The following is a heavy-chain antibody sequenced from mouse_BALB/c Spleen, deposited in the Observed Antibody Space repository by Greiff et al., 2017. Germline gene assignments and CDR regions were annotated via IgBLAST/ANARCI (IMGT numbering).Heavy chain of an antibody. Sequence: VKLMESGAELVRPGVSVKISCKGSGYTFTDYAMHWVKQSHAKSLEWIGVISTYYGDASYNQKFKGKATMTVDKSSSTAYMELARLTSEDSAIYYCAKKGITTVVEDWYFDVWGAGTTVTVSS. CDR2: ISTYYGDA. J-gene: IGHJ1*01. CDR3: AKKGITTVVEDWYFDV. V-gene: IGHV1S137*01. CDR1: GYTFTDYA. D-gene: IGHD1-1*01.